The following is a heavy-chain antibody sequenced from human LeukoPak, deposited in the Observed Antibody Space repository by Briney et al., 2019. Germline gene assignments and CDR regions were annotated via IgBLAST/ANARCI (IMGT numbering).Heavy chain of an antibody. Sequence: SVKVSCRASGGTFSSYAISWVRQAPGQGLEWMGRIIPILGIANYAQKFQGRVTITADESTSTAYMELSSLRSEDTAVYYCARDQISVVVVAATPDYYYYGMDVWGQGTTVTVSS. V-gene: IGHV1-69*04. D-gene: IGHD2-15*01. J-gene: IGHJ6*02. CDR1: GGTFSSYA. CDR2: IIPILGIA. CDR3: ARDQISVVVVAATPDYYYYGMDV.